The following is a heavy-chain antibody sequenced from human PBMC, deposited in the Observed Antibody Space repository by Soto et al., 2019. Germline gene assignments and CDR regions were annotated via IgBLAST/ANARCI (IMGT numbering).Heavy chain of an antibody. J-gene: IGHJ4*02. D-gene: IGHD3-22*01. Sequence: SETLSRTCAVSGYSISNGYYWGWIRQPPGKGLEWIGSIYHRGSTYYNPSLKSRVTISVDTSKNQFSLKLSSVTAADTALYYCARETFHYYDSSGYYLDYWGQGTLVTVSS. CDR3: ARETFHYYDSSGYYLDY. V-gene: IGHV4-38-2*02. CDR2: IYHRGST. CDR1: GYSISNGYY.